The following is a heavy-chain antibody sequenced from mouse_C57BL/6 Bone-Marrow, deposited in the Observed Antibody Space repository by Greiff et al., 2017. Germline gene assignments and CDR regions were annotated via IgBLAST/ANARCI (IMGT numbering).Heavy chain of an antibody. CDR1: GYTFTSYW. V-gene: IGHV1-55*01. CDR2: IYPTSGPT. Sequence: VQLQQPGAELVKPGASVKMSCKASGYTFTSYWITWVKQRPGQGLEWIGDIYPTSGPTNYNEKFKSKAILTVDTSSNTAYMQLSSLTSEDSAVFYCARSGPLGRSFDYWGQGTTLTGSS. J-gene: IGHJ2*01. CDR3: ARSGPLGRSFDY. D-gene: IGHD4-1*01.